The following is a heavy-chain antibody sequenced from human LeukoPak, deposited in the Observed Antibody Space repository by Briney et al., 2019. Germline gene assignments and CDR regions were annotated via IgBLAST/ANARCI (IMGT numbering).Heavy chain of an antibody. CDR2: ISSGSSYI. CDR1: GFTFSSYS. CDR3: ARESKGLSVPFDF. Sequence: PGGSLRLSCAASGFTFSSYSMNWVRQAPGKGLEWVSSISSGSSYIYYADSVKGRFSISRDNAKNSLYLQMNTLGAEDTAVYYCARESKGLSVPFDFWGQGTLVTVSS. D-gene: IGHD2-2*01. J-gene: IGHJ4*02. V-gene: IGHV3-21*04.